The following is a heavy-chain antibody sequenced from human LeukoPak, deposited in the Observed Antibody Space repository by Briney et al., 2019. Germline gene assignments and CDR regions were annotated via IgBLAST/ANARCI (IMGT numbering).Heavy chain of an antibody. CDR1: GYTFNGYY. CDR3: ARSSGWKYNIDY. D-gene: IGHD6-19*01. J-gene: IGHJ4*02. Sequence: ASVKVSCKASGYTFNGYYKHWVRQAPGQGLEWMGWINPNSGGTNYAQKFQGRVIMTRDTSISTAYMELSRLRSDDTAMYYCARSSGWKYNIDYWGQGTLVTVSS. CDR2: INPNSGGT. V-gene: IGHV1-2*02.